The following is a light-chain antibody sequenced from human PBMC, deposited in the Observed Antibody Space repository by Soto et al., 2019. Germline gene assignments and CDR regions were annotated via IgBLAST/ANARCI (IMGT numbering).Light chain of an antibody. J-gene: IGKJ4*01. CDR1: QGISSS. CDR2: AAS. CDR3: QQLNNYPLA. V-gene: IGKV1-9*01. Sequence: DIQLTQSPTFLSASVGDRVTITCRAIQGISSSLAWYQQKPGKAPKILIYAASNLQSGVPSRFCGSGSGTEFTLTISSLQPEDFGTYYCQQLNNYPLAFGGGTKVEIK.